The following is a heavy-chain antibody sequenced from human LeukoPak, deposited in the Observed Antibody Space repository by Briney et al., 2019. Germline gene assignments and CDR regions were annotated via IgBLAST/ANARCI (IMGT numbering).Heavy chain of an antibody. J-gene: IGHJ3*02. V-gene: IGHV1-2*04. Sequence: GASVKVSCKASGYTFTSYGISWVRQAPGQGLEWMGWINPNSGGTNYAQKFQGWVTMTRDTSISTAYMELSRLRSDDTAVYYCARGSSEGFGAFDIWGQGTMVTVSS. CDR3: ARGSSEGFGAFDI. CDR2: INPNSGGT. D-gene: IGHD3-10*01. CDR1: GYTFTSYG.